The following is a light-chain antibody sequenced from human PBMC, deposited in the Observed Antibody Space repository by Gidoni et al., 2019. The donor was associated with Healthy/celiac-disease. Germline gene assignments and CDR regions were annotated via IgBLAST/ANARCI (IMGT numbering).Light chain of an antibody. Sequence: QSALTQPRSVSGSPGQSVTISCTGTSSDVGGYNYVSWYQQHPGKAPKLMIYDGSKRPSGVPDRFSGSKSGNTASLTSSGLQAEDEADYYCCSYAGSYTFVVFGGGTKLTVL. CDR3: CSYAGSYTFVV. J-gene: IGLJ2*01. CDR1: SSDVGGYNY. CDR2: DGS. V-gene: IGLV2-11*01.